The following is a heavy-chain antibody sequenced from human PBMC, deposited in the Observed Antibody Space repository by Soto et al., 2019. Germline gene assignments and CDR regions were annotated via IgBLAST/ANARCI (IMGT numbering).Heavy chain of an antibody. J-gene: IGHJ6*02. D-gene: IGHD6-13*01. Sequence: HPGGSLRLSCAASGFTFSSYAMSWIRQAPGKGLEWVSAISGSGGSTYYADSVKGRFTISRDNSKNTLYLQMNSLRAEDTAVYYCARRYSSSWYGYPYLPYYYYYGKDGWGQGXTVTVYS. CDR1: GFTFSSYA. V-gene: IGHV3-23*01. CDR2: ISGSGGST. CDR3: ARRYSSSWYGYPYLPYYYYYGKDG.